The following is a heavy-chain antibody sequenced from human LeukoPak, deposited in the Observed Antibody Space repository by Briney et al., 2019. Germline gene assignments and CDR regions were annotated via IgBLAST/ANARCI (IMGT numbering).Heavy chain of an antibody. V-gene: IGHV3-20*04. CDR1: GFTFDDYG. D-gene: IGHD3-22*01. J-gene: IGHJ3*02. Sequence: GGSLRLSCAASGFTFDDYGMSWVRQAPGKGLEWVSGINWNGGSTGYADSVKGRFTISRDNAKNSLYLQVNSLRVEDTAVYYCAKDYQRITMIVVPLDAFDIWGQGTMVTVSS. CDR3: AKDYQRITMIVVPLDAFDI. CDR2: INWNGGST.